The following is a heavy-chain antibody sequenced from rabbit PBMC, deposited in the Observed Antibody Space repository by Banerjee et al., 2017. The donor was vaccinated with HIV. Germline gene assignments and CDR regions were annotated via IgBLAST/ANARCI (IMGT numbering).Heavy chain of an antibody. D-gene: IGHD4-2*01. CDR3: ARDGYAGHGYPNL. V-gene: IGHV1S45*01. J-gene: IGHJ4*01. Sequence: QEQLVESGGGLVKPEGSLTLTCTASGFSFSSGYDMCWVRQAPGKGLEWIGCIYAGSSDSSYYASWAKGRFTISKTSSTTVTLQMTSLTAADTATYFCARDGYAGHGYPNLWGQGTLVTVS. CDR2: IYAGSSDSS. CDR1: GFSFSSGYD.